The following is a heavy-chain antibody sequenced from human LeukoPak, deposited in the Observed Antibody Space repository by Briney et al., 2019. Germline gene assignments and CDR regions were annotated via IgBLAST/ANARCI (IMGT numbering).Heavy chain of an antibody. D-gene: IGHD6-13*01. CDR3: AKGIAAAH. CDR1: GFTFDDYA. J-gene: IGHJ4*02. V-gene: IGHV3-9*01. CDR2: ISWNSGSI. Sequence: GGSLRLSCAASGFTFDDYAMHWVRQAPGKGPEWVSGISWNSGSIGYADSVKGRFTISRDNAKNSLYLQMNSLRAEDTALYYCAKGIAAAHWGQGTLVTVSS.